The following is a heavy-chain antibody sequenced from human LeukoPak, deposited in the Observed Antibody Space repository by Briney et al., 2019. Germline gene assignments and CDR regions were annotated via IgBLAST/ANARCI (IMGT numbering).Heavy chain of an antibody. V-gene: IGHV3-73*01. D-gene: IGHD6-19*01. CDR1: GFSLSGSD. J-gene: IGHJ4*02. CDR2: ISTEVNSYAT. CDR3: AKGGWLEY. Sequence: PGGSLKLSCAASGFSLSGSDVHWVRQASGKGLEWVGRISTEVNSYATAYVASVKGMFTISTDDSRNTALLQMNSLRAEDTAVYYCAKGGWLEYWGQGTLVTVSS.